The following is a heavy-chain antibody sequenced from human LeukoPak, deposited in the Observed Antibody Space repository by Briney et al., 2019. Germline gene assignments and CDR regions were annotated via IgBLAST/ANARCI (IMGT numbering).Heavy chain of an antibody. CDR1: GFTFSSYS. D-gene: IGHD3-22*01. Sequence: GGSLRLSCAASGFTFSSYSMNWVRQAPGKGLEWVSSISSSSSYIYYADSVKGRFTISRDDAKNSLYLQMNSLRAEDTAVYYCARDSGDSSGYLRFDYWGQGTLVTVSS. J-gene: IGHJ4*02. CDR3: ARDSGDSSGYLRFDY. V-gene: IGHV3-21*01. CDR2: ISSSSSYI.